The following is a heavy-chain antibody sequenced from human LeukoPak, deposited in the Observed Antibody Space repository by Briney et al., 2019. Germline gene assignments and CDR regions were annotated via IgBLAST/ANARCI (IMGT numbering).Heavy chain of an antibody. V-gene: IGHV3-30-3*01. CDR2: ISHDGSYK. CDR3: VRSLNSGSYADL. CDR1: GFTFSGYS. Sequence: GGSLRLSCAASGFTFSGYSVAWVRQAPGKGLEWVTSISHDGSYKYYADSVKGRFTISRDDPKNTVYLQMNSLRVDDTAVYYCVRSLNSGSYADLWGQGTLITVSS. J-gene: IGHJ5*02. D-gene: IGHD1-26*01.